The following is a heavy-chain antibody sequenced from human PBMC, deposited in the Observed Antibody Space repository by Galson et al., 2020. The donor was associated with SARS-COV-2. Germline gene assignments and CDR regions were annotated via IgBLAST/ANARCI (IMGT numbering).Heavy chain of an antibody. D-gene: IGHD2-2*01. CDR1: GYTLTELS. J-gene: IGHJ4*02. CDR3: GTISPYCSSSSCRNVDY. Sequence: ASVKVSCKVSGYTLTELSMHWVRQAPGKGLEGMGGFDPEDGETIYAQKLQGRLTMTEDTSTHTAYMELSSLRSEDSAVYYCGTISPYCSSSSCRNVDYWGQGTLVTVSS. V-gene: IGHV1-24*01. CDR2: FDPEDGET.